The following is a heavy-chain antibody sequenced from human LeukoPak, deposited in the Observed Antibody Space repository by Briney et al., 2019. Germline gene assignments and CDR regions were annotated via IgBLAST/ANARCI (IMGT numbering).Heavy chain of an antibody. Sequence: GGSLRLSCAASGFTFRNYAIHWVRQAPGKGLEWVAVVSYDGSYKDYADSVKGRFTISRDNSRNTLYLQMNSLRAQDTAVYYCTKEGLPSGSSWSAWFDPWGQGTLVTVSS. V-gene: IGHV3-30*04. CDR2: VSYDGSYK. J-gene: IGHJ5*02. CDR3: TKEGLPSGSSWSAWFDP. D-gene: IGHD3-10*01. CDR1: GFTFRNYA.